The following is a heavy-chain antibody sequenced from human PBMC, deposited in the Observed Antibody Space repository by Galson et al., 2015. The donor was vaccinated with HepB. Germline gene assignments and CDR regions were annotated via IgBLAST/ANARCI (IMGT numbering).Heavy chain of an antibody. CDR1: GFSLRSTGVG. V-gene: IGHV2-10*01. CDR2: VYWDDDK. D-gene: IGHD2-15*01. J-gene: IGHJ4*02. CDR3: ARRRKERSGGSCYSSYFDY. Sequence: PALVKPTQTLTLTCTFSGFSLRSTGVGVGWICQPPGRALEWLALVYWDDDKWYSPSPKSRLTISKDTSKNEVVLTVINMDIVDTATHYCARRRKERSGGSCYSSYFDYWGQGTLVTVSS.